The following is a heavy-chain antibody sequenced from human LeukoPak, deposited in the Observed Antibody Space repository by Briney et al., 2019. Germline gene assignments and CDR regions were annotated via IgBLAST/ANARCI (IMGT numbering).Heavy chain of an antibody. CDR3: ARDGLGVVAANDAFDI. J-gene: IGHJ3*02. Sequence: GGSLRLSCAASGFTFSSYWMSWVRQAPGKGLEWVANIKQDGSEKYYVDSVKGRFTISRDNAKNSLYLQMNSLRAEDTAVYYCARDGLGVVAANDAFDIWGQGTMVTVSS. D-gene: IGHD2-15*01. CDR2: IKQDGSEK. CDR1: GFTFSSYW. V-gene: IGHV3-7*01.